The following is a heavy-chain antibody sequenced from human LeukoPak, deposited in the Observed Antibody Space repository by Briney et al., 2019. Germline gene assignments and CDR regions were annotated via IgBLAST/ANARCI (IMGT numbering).Heavy chain of an antibody. Sequence: GGSLRLSCAASGFTVSSNYMSWVRQAPGKGLEWVSVIYSGGSTYYADSVKDRFTISRDNSKNTLYLQMNSLRAEDTAVYYCARDGRGYCSGGSCYSYYGMDVWGQGTTVTVSS. CDR3: ARDGRGYCSGGSCYSYYGMDV. J-gene: IGHJ6*02. CDR2: IYSGGST. V-gene: IGHV3-66*01. CDR1: GFTVSSNY. D-gene: IGHD2-15*01.